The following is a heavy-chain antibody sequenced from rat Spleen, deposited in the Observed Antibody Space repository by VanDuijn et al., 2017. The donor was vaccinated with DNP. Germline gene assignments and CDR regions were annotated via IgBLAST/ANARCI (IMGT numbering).Heavy chain of an antibody. V-gene: IGHV5-7*01. Sequence: EVQLVESGGGLVQPGRSLKLSCIASGFTFSDYNMAWVRQAPRKGLEWVASITHDGGGPFCSDSAKGRFTISRDNAKSTLYLQMDSLRSEDTATYYCARHLTMGITPFDYWGQGVMVTVSS. CDR3: ARHLTMGITPFDY. CDR2: ITHDGGGP. J-gene: IGHJ2*01. CDR1: GFTFSDYN. D-gene: IGHD1-9*01.